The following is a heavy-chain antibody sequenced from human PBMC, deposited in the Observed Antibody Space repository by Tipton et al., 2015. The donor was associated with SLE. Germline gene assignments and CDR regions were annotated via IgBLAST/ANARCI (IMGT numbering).Heavy chain of an antibody. CDR2: IYYSGST. CDR3: ARWAGPAVNFDY. D-gene: IGHD6-19*01. Sequence: TLSPTCTVSGGSISSYYWSWIRQPPGKGLEWIGYIYYSGSTNYNPSLKSRVTISVDTSKNQFSLKLSSVTAADTAVYYCARWAGPAVNFDYWGQGTRVTVSS. J-gene: IGHJ4*02. CDR1: GGSISSYY. V-gene: IGHV4-59*01.